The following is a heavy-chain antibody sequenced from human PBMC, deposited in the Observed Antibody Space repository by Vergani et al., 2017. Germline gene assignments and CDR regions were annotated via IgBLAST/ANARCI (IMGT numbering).Heavy chain of an antibody. J-gene: IGHJ6*02. CDR1: GFTFSHAW. D-gene: IGHD3-10*01. V-gene: IGHV3-15*01. CDR2: IKSKTDGGTT. Sequence: EVQLVESGGGLVKPGGSLRLSCAASGFTFSHAWMSWVRQAPGKGLEWVGSIKSKTDGGTTDYAAPVKGRFTISRDDSKNTLYLQINSLKTEDTAGYYSTTGTDKVRGESRYYYYGMDVWGQGTTVTVSS. CDR3: TTGTDKVRGESRYYYYGMDV.